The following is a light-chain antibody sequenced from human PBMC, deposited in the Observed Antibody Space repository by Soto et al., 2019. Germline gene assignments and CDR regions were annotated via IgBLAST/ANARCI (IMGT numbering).Light chain of an antibody. Sequence: DIQRTQSPSTLSASVGDRVTITCRASQGISSYLAWYQQQPGKAPNLLIYDASTLEAGVPSRFRGSGSGTDFTFTIRRLKPEDIATYYCQQYENIPTFGQGTRLEIK. V-gene: IGKV1-33*01. CDR3: QQYENIPT. J-gene: IGKJ5*01. CDR1: QGISSY. CDR2: DAS.